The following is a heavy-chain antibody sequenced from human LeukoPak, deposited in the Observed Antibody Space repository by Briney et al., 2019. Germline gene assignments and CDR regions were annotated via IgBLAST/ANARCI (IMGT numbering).Heavy chain of an antibody. CDR1: GITFNSHG. CDR3: ARGVGADAY. Sequence: GSLRLFCGASGITFNSHGIHRVRQAPVKGLEWVAVIWYDGSNKYYADSVKGRFTISRDNSKNTLYLQMNSLRAEDTAVYYCARGVGADAYWGQGTLVTVSS. V-gene: IGHV3-33*01. J-gene: IGHJ4*02. CDR2: IWYDGSNK. D-gene: IGHD1-26*01.